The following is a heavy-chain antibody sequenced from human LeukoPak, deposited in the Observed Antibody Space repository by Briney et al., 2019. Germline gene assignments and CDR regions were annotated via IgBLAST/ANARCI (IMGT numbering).Heavy chain of an antibody. D-gene: IGHD2-2*01. Sequence: GASVKVSCKASGYTFTSYYMHWVRQAPGLGLQWMGIFNPSGGDTSYAQKFQGRVTTTRDTSTSTVYVEVVSLRSEDTAVYYCARGCRVVPGVHNVGMTSYYNGMDVWGQGTTVTVSS. V-gene: IGHV1-46*01. CDR1: GYTFTSYY. J-gene: IGHJ6*02. CDR2: FNPSGGDT. CDR3: ARGCRVVPGVHNVGMTSYYNGMDV.